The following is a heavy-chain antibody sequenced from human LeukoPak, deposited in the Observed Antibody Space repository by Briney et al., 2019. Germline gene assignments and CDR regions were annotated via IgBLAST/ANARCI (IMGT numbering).Heavy chain of an antibody. CDR3: ARALQQNSSSWINYYYMDV. Sequence: SETLSLTCTVSGGSISRYYWSWIRQPPGKGLEWIGYIYYSGSTNYNPSLKSRVTISVDTTKNQFSLKLSSVTAADTAVYYCARALQQNSSSWINYYYMDVWGKGTTVTVSS. V-gene: IGHV4-59*01. CDR2: IYYSGST. CDR1: GGSISRYY. D-gene: IGHD6-13*01. J-gene: IGHJ6*03.